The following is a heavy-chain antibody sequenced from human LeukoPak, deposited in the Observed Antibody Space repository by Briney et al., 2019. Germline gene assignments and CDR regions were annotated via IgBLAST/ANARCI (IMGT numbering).Heavy chain of an antibody. V-gene: IGHV1-18*01. CDR2: ISAYNGNT. J-gene: IGHJ4*02. Sequence: GASVKVSCKASGGTFSSYTISWVRQAPGQGLEWMGWISAYNGNTNYAQKLQGRVTMTTDTSTSTAYMELRSLRSDDTAVYYCARGPRQWLVRTFDYWGQGTLVTVSS. CDR3: ARGPRQWLVRTFDY. D-gene: IGHD6-19*01. CDR1: GGTFSSYT.